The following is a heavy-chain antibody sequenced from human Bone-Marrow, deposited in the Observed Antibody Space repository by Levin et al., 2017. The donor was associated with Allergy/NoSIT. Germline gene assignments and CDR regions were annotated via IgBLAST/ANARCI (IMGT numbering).Heavy chain of an antibody. CDR3: ARAGWVTSPLYYFEY. D-gene: IGHD2-21*02. CDR1: GFTFSSYS. V-gene: IGHV3-21*01. CDR2: ITRSSNYI. J-gene: IGHJ4*02. Sequence: GASVKVSCTASGFTFSSYSMNWVRQAPGKGLEWVSSITRSSNYIYYTDSVKGRFTISRDNAKDSLYLQMNSLRAEDTAVYYCARAGWVTSPLYYFEYWGEGTVVTVSS.